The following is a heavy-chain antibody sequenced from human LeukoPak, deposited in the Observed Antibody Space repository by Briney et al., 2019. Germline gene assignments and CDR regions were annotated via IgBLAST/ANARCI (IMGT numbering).Heavy chain of an antibody. CDR2: IYYSGST. Sequence: SETLSLTCTVSGGSISSYYWSRIRQPPGKGLEWIGYIYYSGSTNYNPSLKSRVTISVDTSKNQFSLKLSSVTAADTAVYYCARLDSSSWYYYYGMDVWGQGTTVTVSS. CDR3: ARLDSSSWYYYYGMDV. D-gene: IGHD6-13*01. CDR1: GGSISSYY. V-gene: IGHV4-59*08. J-gene: IGHJ6*02.